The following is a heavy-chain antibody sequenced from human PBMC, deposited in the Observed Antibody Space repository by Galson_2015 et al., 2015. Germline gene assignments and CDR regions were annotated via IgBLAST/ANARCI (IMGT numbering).Heavy chain of an antibody. Sequence: SLRLSCAASGFTFSNAWMSWVRQAPGKGLEWVGRIKSKTDGGTTDYAAPVKGRFTISRDDSKNTLYLQMNSLKTEDTAVYYCTSTLAGVLDFDYWGQGTLVTVSS. V-gene: IGHV3-15*01. CDR3: TSTLAGVLDFDY. J-gene: IGHJ4*02. CDR2: IKSKTDGGTT. D-gene: IGHD3-3*02. CDR1: GFTFSNAW.